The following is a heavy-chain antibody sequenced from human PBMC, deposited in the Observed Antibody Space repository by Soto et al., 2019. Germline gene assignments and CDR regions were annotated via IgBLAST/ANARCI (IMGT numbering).Heavy chain of an antibody. D-gene: IGHD3-3*01. V-gene: IGHV3-23*01. J-gene: IGHJ6*02. Sequence: PGGSLRLSCAAYGFTFNHYAMSWVRQSPGKGLEWVSIIIAIGGTFYADSVRGRFPISRDNSKNTVYLQMSSLRVEDRARNYCGKYYTGAGDPSSVILMDDWGQGAMVTVSS. CDR3: GKYYTGAGDPSSVILMDD. CDR2: IIAIGGT. CDR1: GFTFNHYA.